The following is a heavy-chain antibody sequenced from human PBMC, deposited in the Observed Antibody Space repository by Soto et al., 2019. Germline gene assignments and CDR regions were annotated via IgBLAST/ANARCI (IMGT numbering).Heavy chain of an antibody. CDR3: AAEATAWPQMVPSHY. V-gene: IGHV1-58*01. CDR2: IAVGSGYT. J-gene: IGHJ4*02. Sequence: EASVKVSCKASGFTFTSSAFQWVRQARGQRLEWIGWIAVGSGYTNYAQRFQDRVTLTRDMSTATTYMELSRLTSEDTAIYYCAAEATAWPQMVPSHYWGEGTPVTAPQ. D-gene: IGHD2-8*01. CDR1: GFTFTSSA.